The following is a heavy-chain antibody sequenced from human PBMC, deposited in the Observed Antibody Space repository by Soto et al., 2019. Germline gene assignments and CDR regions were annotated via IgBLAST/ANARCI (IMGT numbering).Heavy chain of an antibody. CDR1: GFTFSSYG. J-gene: IGHJ6*02. CDR2: ISYDGSNK. Sequence: QVQLVESGGGVVQPGRSLRLSCAASGFTFSSYGMHWVRQAPGKGLEWVAVISYDGSNKYYADSVKGRFTISRDNSKNTLYLQMNSLRADDTAVDYCAKNNIVGATPYYYYGMDVWGQGTTVTVSS. V-gene: IGHV3-30*18. CDR3: AKNNIVGATPYYYYGMDV. D-gene: IGHD1-26*01.